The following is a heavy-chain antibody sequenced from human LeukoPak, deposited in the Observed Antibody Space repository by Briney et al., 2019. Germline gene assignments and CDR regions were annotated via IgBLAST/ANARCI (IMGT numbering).Heavy chain of an antibody. D-gene: IGHD2-21*01. CDR3: ARNFGGSTYYPGDY. Sequence: GGSLRLSCAAPGFTFSSYAMSWVRQAPGKGLEWVSAISGSGGSTYYADSVKGRFTISRDNSKNTLYLQMNSLRAEDTAVYYCARNFGGSTYYPGDYWGQGTLVTVSS. CDR1: GFTFSSYA. V-gene: IGHV3-23*01. J-gene: IGHJ4*02. CDR2: ISGSGGST.